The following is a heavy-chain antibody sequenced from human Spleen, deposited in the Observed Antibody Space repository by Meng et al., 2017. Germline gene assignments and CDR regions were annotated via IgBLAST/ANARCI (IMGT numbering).Heavy chain of an antibody. Sequence: SETLSLTCTVYGGSFSGYYWSWIRQPPGKGLEWIGYIYYTGSTNYNPSLKSRVTISVDTSKIQFSLSLSSVTAADTAVYYCARDVRGAGTWDACDIWGQGTMVTVSS. CDR2: IYYTGST. CDR3: ARDVRGAGTWDACDI. CDR1: GGSFSGYY. V-gene: IGHV4-59*01. D-gene: IGHD3-10*02. J-gene: IGHJ3*02.